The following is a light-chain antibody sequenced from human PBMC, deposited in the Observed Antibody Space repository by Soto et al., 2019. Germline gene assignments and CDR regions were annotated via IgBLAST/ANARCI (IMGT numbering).Light chain of an antibody. V-gene: IGLV7-46*01. CDR1: TGAVTNGHY. CDR3: LLSYNGHYV. J-gene: IGLJ1*01. CDR2: DTT. Sequence: QAVVTQEPSLTVSPGVTVTLTCGSSTGAVTNGHYPYWFQQNPGQAPRTLIYDTTNRHSWTPARFSGSLLGGKAALTLSGAQPEDEAEYYCLLSYNGHYVFGTGTKVTVL.